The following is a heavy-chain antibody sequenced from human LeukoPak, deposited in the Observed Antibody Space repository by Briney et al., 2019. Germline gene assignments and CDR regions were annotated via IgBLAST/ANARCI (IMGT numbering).Heavy chain of an antibody. D-gene: IGHD3-22*01. V-gene: IGHV4-59*01. CDR2: IYYSGST. CDR3: ARGLGPYYYDSSGLGAFDI. Sequence: SETLSLTCTVSGGSISSYYWSWIQQPPGKGLEWIGYIYYSGSTNYNPSLKSRVTISVDTSKDQFSLKLSSVTAADTAVYYCARGLGPYYYDSSGLGAFDIWGQGTMVTVSS. J-gene: IGHJ3*02. CDR1: GGSISSYY.